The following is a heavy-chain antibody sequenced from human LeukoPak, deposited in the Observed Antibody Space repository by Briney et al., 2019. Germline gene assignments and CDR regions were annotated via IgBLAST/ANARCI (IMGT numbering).Heavy chain of an antibody. CDR2: IYHSGST. D-gene: IGHD3-9*01. CDR1: GGSISSGGYS. V-gene: IGHV4-30-2*01. Sequence: PSETLSLTCAVSGGSISSGGYSWSWIRQPPGKGLEWIGYIYHSGSTYYNPSLKSRVTISVDRSKNQFSLKLSSVTAADTAVYYCARGPRRYDILTGYYPHVYYFDYWGQGTLVTVSS. J-gene: IGHJ4*02. CDR3: ARGPRRYDILTGYYPHVYYFDY.